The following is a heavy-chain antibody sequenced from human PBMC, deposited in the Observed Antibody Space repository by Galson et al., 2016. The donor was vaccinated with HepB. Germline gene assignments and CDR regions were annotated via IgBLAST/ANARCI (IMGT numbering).Heavy chain of an antibody. D-gene: IGHD3-10*01. J-gene: IGHJ2*01. Sequence: SLRLSCAASGFTFDDYAMHWVRQSPGRGLEWVSSIRWNSARVVYADSVKGRFTISRDNAENSLYLQMNSVRPEDTAIYYCVRDVSFGDDDWYFDLWGRGTLVTISS. CDR3: VRDVSFGDDDWYFDL. CDR2: IRWNSARV. V-gene: IGHV3-9*01. CDR1: GFTFDDYA.